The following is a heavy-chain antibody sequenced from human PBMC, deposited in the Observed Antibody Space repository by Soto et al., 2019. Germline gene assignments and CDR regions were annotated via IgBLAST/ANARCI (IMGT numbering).Heavy chain of an antibody. CDR1: GDSITSNSYF. V-gene: IGHV4-39*01. CDR3: ARHFSVDYFDH. Sequence: SETLSLTCTVSGDSITSNSYFWAWIRQPPGKGLEWIGSIYYSGTTYYNPSLKSRVTISVDRSKNQFSLKLTSVTAADTAVYYCARHFSVDYFDHWGQGALVTVSS. CDR2: IYYSGTT. J-gene: IGHJ4*02.